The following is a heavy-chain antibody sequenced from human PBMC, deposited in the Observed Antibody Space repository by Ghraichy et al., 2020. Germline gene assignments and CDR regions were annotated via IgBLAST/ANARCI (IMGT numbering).Heavy chain of an antibody. V-gene: IGHV1-2*06. CDR2: INPNSGGT. CDR1: GYTFTGYY. Sequence: ASVKVSCKASGYTFTGYYMHWVRQAPGQGLEWMGRINPNSGGTNYAQKFQGRVTMTRDTSISTAYMELSRLRSDDTAVYYCARDPPHYYDSSGYYYNGGFDYWGQGTLVTVSS. J-gene: IGHJ4*02. D-gene: IGHD3-22*01. CDR3: ARDPPHYYDSSGYYYNGGFDY.